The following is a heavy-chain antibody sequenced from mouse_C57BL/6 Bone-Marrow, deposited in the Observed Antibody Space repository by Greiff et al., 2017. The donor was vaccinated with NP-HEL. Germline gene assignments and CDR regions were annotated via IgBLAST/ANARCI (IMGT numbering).Heavy chain of an antibody. J-gene: IGHJ2*01. CDR1: GYTFTSYW. V-gene: IGHV1-64*01. CDR3: ARTLLRYYFDF. Sequence: VQLQQPGAELVKPGASVKLSCKASGYTFTSYWMHWVKQRPGQGLEWIGMIHPNSGSTNYNEKFKSKATLTVDKSSSTAYMQLSSLTSEDAAVYYCARTLLRYYFDFWGRGTTLTVSS. D-gene: IGHD1-1*01. CDR2: IHPNSGST.